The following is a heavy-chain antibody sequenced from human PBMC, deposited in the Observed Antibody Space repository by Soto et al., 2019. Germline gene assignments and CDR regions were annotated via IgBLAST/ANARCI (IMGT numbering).Heavy chain of an antibody. D-gene: IGHD2-2*01. CDR2: ISYSGST. J-gene: IGHJ5*02. CDR3: ASSTVLVPVWFDP. V-gene: IGHV4-30-4*01. CDR1: GGSISSGDYY. Sequence: QVQLQESGPGLVKPSQTLSLTCTVSGGSISSGDYYWSWIRQPPGKGLEWIGYISYSGSTYYNPSLKSRVTISVATSKNQCSLKLSSVTAADTAVYDCASSTVLVPVWFDPWGQGNLVTVSS.